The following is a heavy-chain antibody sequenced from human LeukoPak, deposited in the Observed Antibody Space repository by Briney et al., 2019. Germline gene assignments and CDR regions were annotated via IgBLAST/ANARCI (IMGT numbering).Heavy chain of an antibody. D-gene: IGHD3-10*01. CDR3: ALLTTWLGDLLGGWFDP. V-gene: IGHV1-24*01. Sequence: GASVKVSCKVSGYTRTELSMHWVRQAPGKGLEWMGGFDPEDGETIYVQRFQGRVTMTEDTSTDTAYMELSSLRSEDTAVYFCALLTTWLGDLLGGWFDPWGQGALITVSS. CDR2: FDPEDGET. J-gene: IGHJ5*02. CDR1: GYTRTELS.